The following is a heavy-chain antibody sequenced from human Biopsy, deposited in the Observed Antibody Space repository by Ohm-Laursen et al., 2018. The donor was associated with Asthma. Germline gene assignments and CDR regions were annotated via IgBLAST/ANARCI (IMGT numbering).Heavy chain of an antibody. CDR3: ARGNHHLDYGGNSGAFDI. D-gene: IGHD4-23*01. V-gene: IGHV3-30*03. J-gene: IGHJ3*02. Sequence: SLRLSCAASGFTFSSYGMHWVRQAPGKGLEWVAVISYDGSNKYYADSVKGRFTISRDNSKNTLYLQMNSLRAEDTAVYYCARGNHHLDYGGNSGAFDIWGQGTMVTVSS. CDR2: ISYDGSNK. CDR1: GFTFSSYG.